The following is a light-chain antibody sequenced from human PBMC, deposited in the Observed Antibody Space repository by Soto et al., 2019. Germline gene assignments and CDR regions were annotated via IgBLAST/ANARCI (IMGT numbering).Light chain of an antibody. CDR2: WAS. J-gene: IGKJ4*01. V-gene: IGKV4-1*01. CDR1: QSVLYSSNNENY. CDR3: QQYYTSPLT. Sequence: DIVMTQSPASLALSLGERATINCKSSQSVLYSSNNENYLAWYQQKSGQPPKLLIYWASNRPSGVPDRFSGSGSGKDFTLTISSLQAEDVAVYYCQQYYTSPLTFGGGTKVEIK.